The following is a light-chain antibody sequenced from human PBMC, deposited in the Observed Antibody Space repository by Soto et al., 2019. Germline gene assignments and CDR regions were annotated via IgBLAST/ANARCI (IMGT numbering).Light chain of an antibody. CDR1: QSVSSN. J-gene: IGKJ4*01. CDR3: QQYNNWPLT. CDR2: GAS. V-gene: IGKV3-15*01. Sequence: EPGRIPKPANIAVSAEGVALGGRRASQSVSSNLAWYQQKPGQAPRLLIYGASTRATGIPARFSGSGYGTEFNLSMRTPQSEYFAVYYCQQYNNWPLTFGGGTKVDIK.